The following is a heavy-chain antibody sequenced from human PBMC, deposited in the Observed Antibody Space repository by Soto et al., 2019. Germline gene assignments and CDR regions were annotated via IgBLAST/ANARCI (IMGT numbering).Heavy chain of an antibody. CDR3: ARDPVLLWFGELLGTGG. D-gene: IGHD3-10*01. CDR1: GGSISNYY. CDR2: IYYSGST. Sequence: TSETLSLTCNVSGGSISNYYWSWIRQPPGKGLEWIGYIYYSGSTNYNPSLRSRVTISVDSSKSQFSLKLSSVTAADTAVYYCARDPVLLWFGELLGTGGWGQGTLVTSPQ. J-gene: IGHJ4*02. V-gene: IGHV4-59*01.